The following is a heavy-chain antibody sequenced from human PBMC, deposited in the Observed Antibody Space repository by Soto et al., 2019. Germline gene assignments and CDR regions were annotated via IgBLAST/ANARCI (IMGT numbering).Heavy chain of an antibody. CDR3: ARNTPFFESSGSADY. D-gene: IGHD3-22*01. CDR1: GYNFVTYG. V-gene: IGHV1-18*01. J-gene: IGHJ4*02. CDR2: ISVYSGNT. Sequence: ASVKVSCKTSGYNFVTYGITWVLQAPGQGLEWMGWISVYSGNTHYAQKFHDRVTLTTDTSTTTAYMDLRNLTSDDSAFYYCARNTPFFESSGSADYWGQGTLVTVSS.